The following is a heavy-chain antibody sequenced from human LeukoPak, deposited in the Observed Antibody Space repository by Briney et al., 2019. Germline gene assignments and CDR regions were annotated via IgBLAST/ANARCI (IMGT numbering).Heavy chain of an antibody. D-gene: IGHD2-15*01. CDR2: IYHSGST. CDR1: GYSISSGYY. Sequence: SETLSLTCTVSGYSISSGYYWGWIRQPPGKGLEWIGSIYHSGSTYYNPSLKSRITISVDTSKNQFSLKLSSVTAADTAVYYCARVMGSGRNFDYWGQGTLVTVSS. V-gene: IGHV4-38-2*02. J-gene: IGHJ4*02. CDR3: ARVMGSGRNFDY.